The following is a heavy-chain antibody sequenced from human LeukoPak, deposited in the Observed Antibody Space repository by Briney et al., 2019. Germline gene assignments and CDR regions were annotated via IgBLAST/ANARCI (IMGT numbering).Heavy chain of an antibody. Sequence: PSETLSLTCTVSGGSINSGSYYWCWIRQPPGKGLEWIGSIYYSGRTIYNPSLRSRVTISVDTSKNQFSLNLSSVTAADTAVYYCARSQDVIAATDYWGQGTLVTVSS. CDR3: ARSQDVIAATDY. D-gene: IGHD6-25*01. V-gene: IGHV4-39*01. CDR1: GGSINSGSYY. CDR2: IYYSGRT. J-gene: IGHJ4*02.